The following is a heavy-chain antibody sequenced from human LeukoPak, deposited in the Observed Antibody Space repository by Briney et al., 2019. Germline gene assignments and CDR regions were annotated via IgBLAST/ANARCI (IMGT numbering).Heavy chain of an antibody. CDR3: AKQLEDSSGFYWDY. V-gene: IGHV3-23*01. J-gene: IGHJ4*02. CDR1: GFTFSSYD. Sequence: GGSLRLSCVASGFTFSSYDMSWVRQAPGKGLEWVSAISGSGGSTYYADSVKGRFTISRDDSKNMLYLQMNSLRVEDTAVYYCAKQLEDSSGFYWDYWGQGTLVTVSS. D-gene: IGHD3-22*01. CDR2: ISGSGGST.